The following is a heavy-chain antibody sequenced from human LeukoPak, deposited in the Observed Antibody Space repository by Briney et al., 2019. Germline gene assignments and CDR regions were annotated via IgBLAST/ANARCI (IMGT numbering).Heavy chain of an antibody. V-gene: IGHV1-46*01. CDR2: INPSGGST. Sequence: GASVKVSCKASGYTFTSYYMHWVRQAPGQGLEWMGIINPSGGSTSYAQKFQGRVTMTRDTSTSTVYMELSSLRSEDTAVYYCARDGEVLRFLEWSTLTSYHYYMDVWGKGTTVTVSS. CDR1: GYTFTSYY. CDR3: ARDGEVLRFLEWSTLTSYHYYMDV. J-gene: IGHJ6*03. D-gene: IGHD3-3*01.